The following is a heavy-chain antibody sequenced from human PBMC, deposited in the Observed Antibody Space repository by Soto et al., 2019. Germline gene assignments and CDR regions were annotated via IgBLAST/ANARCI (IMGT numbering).Heavy chain of an antibody. CDR3: ARQCTNGVCYTPHYYYGMDV. J-gene: IGHJ6*02. CDR2: IIPIFGTA. V-gene: IGHV1-69*06. Sequence: QVQLVQSGAEVKKPGSSVKVSCKASGGTFSSYAISWVRQAPGQGLEWMGGIIPIFGTANYAQKFQGRVTITADKSTNTAYMELSSLRSEDTAVYYCARQCTNGVCYTPHYYYGMDVWGQGTTVTVSS. CDR1: GGTFSSYA. D-gene: IGHD2-8*01.